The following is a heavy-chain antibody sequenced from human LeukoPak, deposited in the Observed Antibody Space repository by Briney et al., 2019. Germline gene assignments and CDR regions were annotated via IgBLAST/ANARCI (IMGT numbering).Heavy chain of an antibody. CDR3: ARHPSLSWCSSSSRHHFDY. V-gene: IGHV5-51*01. CDR1: GYSFTSYW. D-gene: IGHD6-6*01. CDR2: IYPGDSDT. Sequence: GESLKISCKGSGYSFTSYWIGWVRQMPGKGLEWMGIIYPGDSDTRYSPSFQGQVTISADKSISTAYLQWSSLKASDTAMYYCARHPSLSWCSSSSRHHFDYWGQGTLVTVSS. J-gene: IGHJ4*02.